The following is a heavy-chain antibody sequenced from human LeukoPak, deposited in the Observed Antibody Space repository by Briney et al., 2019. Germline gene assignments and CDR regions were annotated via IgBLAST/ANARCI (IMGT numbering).Heavy chain of an antibody. CDR1: GGSISSYY. J-gene: IGHJ5*02. CDR3: ARGPYSSVNWFDP. Sequence: SETLSLTCTVSGGSISSYYWSWIRQPPGKGPEWIGYIYYSGSTNYNPSLKSRVTISVDTSKNQFSLKLSSVTAADTAVYYCARGPYSSVNWFDPWGQGTLVTVSS. CDR2: IYYSGST. D-gene: IGHD6-19*01. V-gene: IGHV4-59*01.